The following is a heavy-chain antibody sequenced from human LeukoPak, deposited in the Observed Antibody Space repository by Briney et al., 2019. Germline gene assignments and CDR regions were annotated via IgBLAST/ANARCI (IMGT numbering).Heavy chain of an antibody. D-gene: IGHD3-22*01. CDR3: ARVEYYDSSGYPTFDY. V-gene: IGHV1-2*06. J-gene: IGHJ4*02. Sequence: ASVKVSCKASGCTFTGYYMHWVRQAPGQGLEWMGRINPNSGGTNYAQKFQGRVTMTRDTSISTAYMELSRLRSDDTAVYYCARVEYYDSSGYPTFDYWGQGTLVTVSS. CDR1: GCTFTGYY. CDR2: INPNSGGT.